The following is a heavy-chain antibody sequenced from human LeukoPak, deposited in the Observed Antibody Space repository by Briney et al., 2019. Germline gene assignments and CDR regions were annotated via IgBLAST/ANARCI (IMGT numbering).Heavy chain of an antibody. CDR2: IYYSGST. D-gene: IGHD3-10*01. J-gene: IGHJ4*02. V-gene: IGHV4-30-4*01. CDR1: GGSISSGDYY. Sequence: SETLSLTCTVSGGSISSGDYYWSWIRQPPGKGLEWIGYIYYSGSTYYNPSLKSRVTISVDTSKNQFSLKLSSVTAADTAVYYCARLRGMYYGFDYWGQGSLVTVS. CDR3: ARLRGMYYGFDY.